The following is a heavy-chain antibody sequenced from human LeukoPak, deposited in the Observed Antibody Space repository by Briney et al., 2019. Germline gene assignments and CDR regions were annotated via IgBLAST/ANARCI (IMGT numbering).Heavy chain of an antibody. CDR2: IKQDGSEK. CDR3: ARANPGYSSSWVD. CDR1: GFTFSSYW. J-gene: IGHJ4*02. V-gene: IGHV3-7*05. D-gene: IGHD6-13*01. Sequence: GGSLRLSCAASGFTFSSYWMSWVRHAPGKGLEWVANIKQDGSEKYYVDSVKGRFTISRDNAKNSLYLQMNSLRAEDTAVYYCARANPGYSSSWVDWGQGTLVTVSS.